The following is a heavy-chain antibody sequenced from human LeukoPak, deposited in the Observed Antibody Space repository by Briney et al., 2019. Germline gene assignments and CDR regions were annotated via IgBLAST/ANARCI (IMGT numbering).Heavy chain of an antibody. J-gene: IGHJ3*02. CDR3: ARAEYSSGWYSPVGAFDI. CDR2: IYYSGST. CDR1: GLPFGSEA. V-gene: IGHV4-59*01. D-gene: IGHD6-19*01. Sequence: LRLSCTVSGLPFGSEAMSWIRQPPGKGLEWIGYIYYSGSTNYNPSLKSQVTISVDTSKNQFSLKLSSVTAADTAVYYCARAEYSSGWYSPVGAFDIWGQGTMVTVSS.